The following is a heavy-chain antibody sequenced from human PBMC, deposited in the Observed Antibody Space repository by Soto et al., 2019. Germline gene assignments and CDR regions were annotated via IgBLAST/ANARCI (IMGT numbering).Heavy chain of an antibody. D-gene: IGHD6-19*01. CDR3: ARGGYSRGWSFDY. CDR1: GFTFSNYA. J-gene: IGHJ4*02. Sequence: EVQLLESGGGLVQPGGSLRLSCAASGFTFSNYAMSWVRRAPGTGLEWVSTISGGGDGTYYSDSVKGRFTISRDNSKNTLYLQITSLRADDTAVFHCARGGYSRGWSFDYWGQGTLVTVSS. V-gene: IGHV3-23*01. CDR2: ISGGGDGT.